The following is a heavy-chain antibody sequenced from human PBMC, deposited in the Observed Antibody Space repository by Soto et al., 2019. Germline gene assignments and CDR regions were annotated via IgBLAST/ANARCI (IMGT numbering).Heavy chain of an antibody. V-gene: IGHV3-30*18. Sequence: GGSLRLSCAASGFTLSSYGMHWVRQAPGKGLEWVAVISYDGSNKYYADSVKGRFTISRDNSKNTLYLQMNSLRAEDTAVYYCAKEDLSGRWFDPWGQGTLVTVSS. CDR1: GFTLSSYG. J-gene: IGHJ5*02. CDR3: AKEDLSGRWFDP. CDR2: ISYDGSNK. D-gene: IGHD3-10*01.